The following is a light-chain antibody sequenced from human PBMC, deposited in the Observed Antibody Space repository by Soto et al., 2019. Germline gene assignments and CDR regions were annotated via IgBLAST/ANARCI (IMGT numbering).Light chain of an antibody. Sequence: EIVLTQSPGTLSLSPGERATLSCRASQSVSSSYLAWYQQKPGQAPRLLIYGASTRATGIPARFSGSGSGTEFTLTISSLQSEDFAVYYCQQYSSSQWTFGQGTKVDI. J-gene: IGKJ1*01. CDR2: GAS. CDR3: QQYSSSQWT. V-gene: IGKV3-20*01. CDR1: QSVSSSY.